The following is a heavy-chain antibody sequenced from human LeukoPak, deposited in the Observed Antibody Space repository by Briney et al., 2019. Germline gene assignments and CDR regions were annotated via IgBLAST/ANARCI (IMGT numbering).Heavy chain of an antibody. CDR1: GFTFSSYA. V-gene: IGHV3-23*01. D-gene: IGHD3-3*01. CDR2: ISGSGGST. CDR3: ATALRFLEWNR. Sequence: GGSLRLSCAVSGFTFSSYAMSWVRQAPGKGLEWVSAISGSGGSTYYADSVKGRFTISRDNSKNTLYLQMNSLRAEDTAVYYCATALRFLEWNRGGQGTLVTVSS. J-gene: IGHJ4*02.